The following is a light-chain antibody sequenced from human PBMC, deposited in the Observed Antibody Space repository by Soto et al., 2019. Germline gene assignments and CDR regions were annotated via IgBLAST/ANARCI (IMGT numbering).Light chain of an antibody. CDR1: QSVSSA. CDR3: HQYGDWPPYT. CDR2: GAS. Sequence: EIVMTQSPATLSVSPGERATLSCRASQSVSSALAWYQQKPGQAPRLLIYGASTRANGIPARFSGSGSGTEFAITISSLQSEDFAVYWCHQYGDWPPYTFGQGTKLEIK. J-gene: IGKJ2*01. V-gene: IGKV3-15*01.